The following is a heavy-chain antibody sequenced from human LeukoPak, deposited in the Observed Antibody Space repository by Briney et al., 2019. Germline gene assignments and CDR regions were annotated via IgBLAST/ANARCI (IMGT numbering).Heavy chain of an antibody. CDR3: ARGGGFQTGTTDLILFDY. CDR2: INHSGST. V-gene: IGHV4-39*07. D-gene: IGHD1-1*01. CDR1: GGSISSSSFY. J-gene: IGHJ4*02. Sequence: SETLSLTCTVSGGSISSSSFYWGWIRQPPGKGLEWIGEINHSGSTNYNPSLKSRVTISVDTSKNQFSLKLSSVTAADTAVCYCARGGGFQTGTTDLILFDYWGQGTLVTVSS.